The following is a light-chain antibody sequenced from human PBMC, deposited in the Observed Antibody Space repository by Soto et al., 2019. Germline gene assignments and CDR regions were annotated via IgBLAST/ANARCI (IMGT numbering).Light chain of an antibody. CDR2: LERSGSY. V-gene: IGLV4-60*02. Sequence: QLVLTQSSSASASLGSSVKLTCTLSSGHSGSIIAWHQQQPGKAPRYLMKLERSGSYNKGSGVPDRFSGSSSGADRYLTISNLHFEDEADYYCETWDTNTRVFGGGTKVTVL. CDR1: SGHSGSI. J-gene: IGLJ3*02. CDR3: ETWDTNTRV.